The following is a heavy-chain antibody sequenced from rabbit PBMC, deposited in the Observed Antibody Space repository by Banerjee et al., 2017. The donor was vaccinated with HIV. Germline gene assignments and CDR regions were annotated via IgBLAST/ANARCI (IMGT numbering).Heavy chain of an antibody. V-gene: IGHV1S40*01. D-gene: IGHD7-1*01. CDR2: ILGSIGTT. Sequence: QSLEESGGDLVKPGASLTLTCTASGFSFSSSYGMCWVRQAPGKGLEWIGCILGSIGTTYYASWAKGRFTISKTSSTTVTLQMTSLTAADTATYFCARGITRYAGYGIATALDYFNLWGQGTLVTVS. J-gene: IGHJ4*01. CDR3: ARGITRYAGYGIATALDYFNL. CDR1: GFSFSSSYG.